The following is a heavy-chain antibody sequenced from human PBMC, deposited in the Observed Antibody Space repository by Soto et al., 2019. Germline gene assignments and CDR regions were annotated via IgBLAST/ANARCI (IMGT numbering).Heavy chain of an antibody. Sequence: QVQLVESGGGVVQPGRSLRLSCAASGFTFSSYGMHWVRQAPGKGLEWVAVIWYDGSNKYYADSVKGRFTISRDNSKNTLHQQMTSLRAEDTAVYYGARVRDSNSWYVPFDYWGQGTLVTVSS. V-gene: IGHV3-33*01. CDR1: GFTFSSYG. J-gene: IGHJ4*02. CDR2: IWYDGSNK. D-gene: IGHD6-13*01. CDR3: ARVRDSNSWYVPFDY.